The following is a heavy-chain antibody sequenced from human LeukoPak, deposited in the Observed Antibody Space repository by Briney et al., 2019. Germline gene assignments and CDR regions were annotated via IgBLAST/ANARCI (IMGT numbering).Heavy chain of an antibody. J-gene: IGHJ5*02. Sequence: PSETLSLTCTVSGGSISSYYWSWIRQPAGKGLEWIGRIDNSGSINYNPSLRSRVTISLDTSKNQFSLNLTSVTAADTAVYYCARGDWFDPWGQGTLVAVSS. CDR3: ARGDWFDP. V-gene: IGHV4-4*07. CDR1: GGSISSYY. CDR2: IDNSGSI.